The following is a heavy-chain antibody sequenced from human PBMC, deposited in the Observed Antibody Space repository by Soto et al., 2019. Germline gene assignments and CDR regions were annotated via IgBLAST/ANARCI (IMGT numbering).Heavy chain of an antibody. D-gene: IGHD6-13*01. V-gene: IGHV2-26*04. CDR3: ASTYSTSWYWFDP. CDR2: FFSNDEK. J-gene: IGHJ5*02. Sequence: QVTVKESGPVLVKPTKTLTLTCTVSGFSLRNAGLGVSWIRQPPGKALEWLAHFFSNDEKSYSTSLKSRLTISKDTSKSQVVLTMTNMDPVDTATYYCASTYSTSWYWFDPWGQGTLVTVSS. CDR1: GFSLRNAGLG.